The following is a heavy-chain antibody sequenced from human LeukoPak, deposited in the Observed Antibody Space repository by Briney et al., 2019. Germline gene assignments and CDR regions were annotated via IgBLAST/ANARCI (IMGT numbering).Heavy chain of an antibody. CDR3: ARDLGFATMPRYYYGMDV. V-gene: IGHV1-18*01. D-gene: IGHD2-2*01. CDR1: GYTFTSYG. J-gene: IGHJ6*02. Sequence: ASVKVSCKASGYTFTSYGISWVRQPPGQGLEWMGWISAYNGKSNYAQKLQGRVTMTTDTSPSTAYMELRSLRSDDTAGYYCARDLGFATMPRYYYGMDVWGQGTTVTVSS. CDR2: ISAYNGKS.